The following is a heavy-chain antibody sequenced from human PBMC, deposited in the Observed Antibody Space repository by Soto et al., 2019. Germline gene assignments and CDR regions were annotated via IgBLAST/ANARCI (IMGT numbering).Heavy chain of an antibody. J-gene: IGHJ6*02. CDR1: GFTFSSYG. CDR3: ARDLVAAGLSYYYYGMDV. V-gene: IGHV3-33*01. D-gene: IGHD6-13*01. Sequence: QVQLVESGGGVVQPGRSLRLSCAASGFTFSSYGMHWVRQAPGKGLEWVAVIWYDGSNKYYADSVKGRFTISRDNSKNTLYLQMNSLRAEDTAVYSCARDLVAAGLSYYYYGMDVWGQGTTVTVSS. CDR2: IWYDGSNK.